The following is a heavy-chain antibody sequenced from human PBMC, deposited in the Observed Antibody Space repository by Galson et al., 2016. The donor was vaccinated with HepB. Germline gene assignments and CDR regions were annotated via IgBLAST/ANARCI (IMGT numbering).Heavy chain of an antibody. CDR2: IWYDGTNK. CDR3: ARGWVGILTDTLHYYYGMDV. D-gene: IGHD3-9*01. J-gene: IGHJ6*02. V-gene: IGHV3-33*01. Sequence: SLRLSCAASGFTFSTYGMHWVRQAPGKGLEWVAVIWYDGTNKYYADSVKGRFTISRDNSKNTLYLQMNSLRAEDTAVYYCARGWVGILTDTLHYYYGMDVWGQGTTVTVSS. CDR1: GFTFSTYG.